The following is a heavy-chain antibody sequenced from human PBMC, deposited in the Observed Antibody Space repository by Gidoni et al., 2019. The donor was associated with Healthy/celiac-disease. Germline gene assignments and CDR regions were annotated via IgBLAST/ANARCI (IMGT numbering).Heavy chain of an antibody. CDR3: ARRSLIADAYFDY. CDR1: GGSFSGYY. CDR2: INHSGST. D-gene: IGHD3-16*01. J-gene: IGHJ4*02. Sequence: QVQLQQWGAGLLKPSEPLSLTCAVYGGSFSGYYWSWIRQPPGKGLEWIGEINHSGSTNYNPSLKSRVTISVDTSKNQFSLKLSSVTAADTAVYYCARRSLIADAYFDYWGQGTLVTVSS. V-gene: IGHV4-34*01.